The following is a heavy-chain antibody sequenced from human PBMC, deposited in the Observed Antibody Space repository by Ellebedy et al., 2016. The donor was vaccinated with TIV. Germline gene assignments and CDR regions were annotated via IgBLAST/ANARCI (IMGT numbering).Heavy chain of an antibody. CDR2: IYYSGST. J-gene: IGHJ4*02. CDR1: GGSVSSYY. CDR3: ARSSGWDRFDY. V-gene: IGHV4-59*02. Sequence: MPSETLSLTCTVSGGSVSSYYWRWIRQPPGKGLEWVGYIYYSGSTNYNPSLKSRVTIAVDTSKKKSYLKLSSVTAADTAVYYCARSSGWDRFDYWGQGTLVTVSS. D-gene: IGHD6-19*01.